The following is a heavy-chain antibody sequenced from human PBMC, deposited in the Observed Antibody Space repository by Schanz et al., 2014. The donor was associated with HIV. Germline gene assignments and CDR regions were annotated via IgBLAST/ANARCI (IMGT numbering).Heavy chain of an antibody. CDR1: GFTFSHYW. V-gene: IGHV3-23*04. CDR2: ITGSGSHI. Sequence: EVQLVESGGGLVQRGGSLRLSCVASGFTFSHYWMSWVRQAPGKGLEWVSGITGSGSHIYYADSVKGRFTIFRDNSKNTLYLQMNSLRVEDTAVYYCAKGGYTGHYYYGLDVWGQGTTVTVSS. D-gene: IGHD1-26*01. J-gene: IGHJ6*02. CDR3: AKGGYTGHYYYGLDV.